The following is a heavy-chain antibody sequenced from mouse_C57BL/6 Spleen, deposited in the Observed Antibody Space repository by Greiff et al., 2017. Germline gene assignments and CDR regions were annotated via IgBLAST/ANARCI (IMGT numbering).Heavy chain of an antibody. V-gene: IGHV1-64*01. CDR2: IHPNSGST. D-gene: IGHD1-1*01. J-gene: IGHJ2*01. Sequence: QVQLQQPGAELVKPGASVQLSCKASGYTFTSYWMHWVKQRPGQGLEWIGMIHPNSGSTNYNEKFKRKATLTVDKSSSTAYMQLSSLTSEDSAVYYCARGTTGVYFDYWGQGTTLTVSS. CDR3: ARGTTGVYFDY. CDR1: GYTFTSYW.